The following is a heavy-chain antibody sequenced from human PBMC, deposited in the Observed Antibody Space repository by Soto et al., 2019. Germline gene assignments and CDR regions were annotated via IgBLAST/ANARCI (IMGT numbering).Heavy chain of an antibody. CDR1: GGSISNFY. CDR2: ISYSGNT. V-gene: IGHV4-59*12. CDR3: ARDGYYDSSGYYPLDY. Sequence: SETLSLTCTVSGGSISNFYWSWIRQPPGKGLEWIGYISYSGNTNYNPSLKSRVSISVDTSKNQFSLKLSSVTAADTAVYYCARDGYYDSSGYYPLDYWGQGTLVTVSS. D-gene: IGHD3-22*01. J-gene: IGHJ4*02.